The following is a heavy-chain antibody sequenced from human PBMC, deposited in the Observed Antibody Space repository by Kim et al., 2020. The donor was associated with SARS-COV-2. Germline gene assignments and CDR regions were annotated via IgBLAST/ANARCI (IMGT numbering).Heavy chain of an antibody. CDR1: GFIFNNYA. CDR2: ISGRGGNT. Sequence: GGSLRLSCAASGFIFNNYAMGWVRRAPGKGLEWVSSISGRGGNTYYARSVRGRVTISRDNAGDTVYLQLHSLTADDAAVCHCVRDRVLSGSSLFDHWGLGTPVIVPS. CDR3: VRDRVLSGSSLFDH. V-gene: IGHV3-23*01. J-gene: IGHJ4*02. D-gene: IGHD3-3*01.